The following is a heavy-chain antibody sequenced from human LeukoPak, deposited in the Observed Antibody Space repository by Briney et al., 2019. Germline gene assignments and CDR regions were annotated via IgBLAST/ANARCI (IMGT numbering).Heavy chain of an antibody. CDR1: GFTFSTYT. D-gene: IGHD7-27*01. V-gene: IGHV3-23*01. J-gene: IGHJ4*02. Sequence: PAGGSLRLSCAASGFTFSTYTMYWVRHPPGKRLEWVSIIGNNGGGIHYADSVKGRFTISRDNSKNALYLQMNSLRVEDTAVYYCAIDPNWGTHSWGQGVLVTASS. CDR2: IGNNGGGI. CDR3: AIDPNWGTHS.